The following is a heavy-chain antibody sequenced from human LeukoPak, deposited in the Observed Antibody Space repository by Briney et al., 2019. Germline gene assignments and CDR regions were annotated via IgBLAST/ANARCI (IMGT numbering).Heavy chain of an antibody. CDR1: GYTFTGYY. J-gene: IGHJ1*01. Sequence: SVKVSCKASGYTFTGYYMHWVRQAPGQGLEWMGGVIPIFGTANYAQKFQGRVTITADESTSTAYMELSSLRSEDTAVYYCARDADYSSSPLFQHWGQGTLVTVSS. D-gene: IGHD6-6*01. CDR3: ARDADYSSSPLFQH. V-gene: IGHV1-69*13. CDR2: VIPIFGTA.